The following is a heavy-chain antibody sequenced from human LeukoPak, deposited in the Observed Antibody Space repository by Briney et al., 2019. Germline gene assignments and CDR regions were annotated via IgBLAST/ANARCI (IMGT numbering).Heavy chain of an antibody. J-gene: IGHJ6*03. CDR2: ISSSSNHI. D-gene: IGHD3-22*01. V-gene: IGHV3-21*01. CDR3: ARDRGLTYYYDSSGYRPMDV. CDR1: GFTFSSYA. Sequence: GGSLRLSCAASGFTFSSYAMSWVRQAPGKGLEWVSSISSSSNHIYYADSVKGRFTISRDNAANSLYLQMNSLRAEDTAVYHCARDRGLTYYYDSSGYRPMDVWGKGTTVTVSS.